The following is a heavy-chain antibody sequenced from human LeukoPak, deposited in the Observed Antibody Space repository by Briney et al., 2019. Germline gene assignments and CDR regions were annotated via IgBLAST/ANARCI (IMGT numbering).Heavy chain of an antibody. CDR1: GYTFTGYY. CDR2: INPNSGGT. CDR3: AKIGDETYCYYGMDV. J-gene: IGHJ6*02. V-gene: IGHV1-2*02. Sequence: GASVKVSCKASGYTFTGYYMHWVRQAPGQGLEWMGWINPNSGGTNYAQKFQGRVTMTRDTSISTAYMELSRLRSDDTAVYYCAKIGDETYCYYGMDVWGQGTTVSVSS.